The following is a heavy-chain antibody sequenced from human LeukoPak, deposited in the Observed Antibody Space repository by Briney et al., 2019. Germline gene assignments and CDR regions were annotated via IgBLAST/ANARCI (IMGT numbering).Heavy chain of an antibody. CDR3: ASGPDDSSGSDDYYFDY. J-gene: IGHJ4*02. CDR1: GGSFSGYY. V-gene: IGHV4-34*01. Sequence: PSETLSLTCAVYGGSFSGYYWSWIRQPPGKGLEWIGEINHSGSTNYNPSLKSRVTISVDTSKNQFSLKLSSVTAADTAVYYCASGPDDSSGSDDYYFDYWGQGTLVTVSS. D-gene: IGHD3-22*01. CDR2: INHSGST.